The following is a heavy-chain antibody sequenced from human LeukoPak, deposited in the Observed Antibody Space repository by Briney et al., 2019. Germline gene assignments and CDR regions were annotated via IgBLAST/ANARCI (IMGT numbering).Heavy chain of an antibody. D-gene: IGHD6-19*01. CDR3: AKDSTRGSGWRNFDY. CDR1: GSTFSSYA. CDR2: ISGSGGST. J-gene: IGHJ4*02. V-gene: IGHV3-23*01. Sequence: GGSLRLSCAASGSTFSSYAMSWVRQAPGKGLEWVSAISGSGGSTYYADSVKGRFTISRDNSKNTLYLQMNSLRAEDTAVYYCAKDSTRGSGWRNFDYWGQGTLVTVSS.